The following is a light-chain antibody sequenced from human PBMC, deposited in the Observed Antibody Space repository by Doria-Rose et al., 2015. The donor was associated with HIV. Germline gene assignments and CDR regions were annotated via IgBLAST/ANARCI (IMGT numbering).Light chain of an antibody. CDR1: QTVSAY. J-gene: IGKJ1*01. CDR3: QQTYSSPPWT. CDR2: AAS. Sequence: DIRMTQSPYSLSASIGDRVTITCRASQTVSAYLNWFQQEPGKAPKLLIYAASRLQSGVPSRFSGSGSGTDFTLTISGLQPGDFATYYCQQTYSSPPWTFGQGTKVEMK. V-gene: IGKV1-39*01.